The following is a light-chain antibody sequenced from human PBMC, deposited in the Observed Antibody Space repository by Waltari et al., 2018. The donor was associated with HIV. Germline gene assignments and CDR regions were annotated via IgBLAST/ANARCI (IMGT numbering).Light chain of an antibody. Sequence: IQMTQSPSSLSASVGDRVTITCRASQSISTYLNWFQQRPGKAPSLLIFTASTLHSGVPSRFSGSGSGTDFTLTISSLQPEDFATYYCQQTFSAPVTFGQGTKVEI. CDR3: QQTFSAPVT. V-gene: IGKV1-39*01. CDR1: QSISTY. J-gene: IGKJ1*01. CDR2: TAS.